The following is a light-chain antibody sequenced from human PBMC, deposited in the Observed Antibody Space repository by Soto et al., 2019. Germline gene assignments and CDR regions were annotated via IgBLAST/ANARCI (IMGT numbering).Light chain of an antibody. Sequence: EIVLTQSPGTLSLSPGERATLSCRASQSVRSNYLAWYQQRPGQAPRLLVYGASSRSTGIPDRFSGSGSGTDFTLTISRLEPQDFAVYNCQHYSSSPLTFGGGTKVEIK. V-gene: IGKV3-20*01. CDR2: GAS. CDR1: QSVRSNY. J-gene: IGKJ4*01. CDR3: QHYSSSPLT.